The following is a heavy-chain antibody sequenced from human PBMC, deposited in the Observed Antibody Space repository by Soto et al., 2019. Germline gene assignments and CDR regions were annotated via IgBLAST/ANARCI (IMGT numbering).Heavy chain of an antibody. CDR2: ISINSAYI. V-gene: IGHV3-21*01. J-gene: IGHJ5*02. CDR3: TRDASRDSSARGWFDP. D-gene: IGHD6-13*01. CDR1: GFTFRSFS. Sequence: GGSRRLSCAASGFTFRSFSMNWVRQAPGKGLEWVSTISINSAYIYYTDALRGRFTISRDNAKNSLHLQMNSLRAEDTAVYYCTRDASRDSSARGWFDPWGPGTLVTVSS.